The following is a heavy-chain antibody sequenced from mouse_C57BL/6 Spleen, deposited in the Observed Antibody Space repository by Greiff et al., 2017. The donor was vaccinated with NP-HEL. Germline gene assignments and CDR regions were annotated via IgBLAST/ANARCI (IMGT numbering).Heavy chain of an antibody. CDR3: ARSAIYDGYYSWFAY. D-gene: IGHD2-3*01. J-gene: IGHJ3*01. CDR2: IYPSDSET. CDR1: GYTFTSYW. Sequence: QVQLQQPGAELVRPGSSVKLSCKASGYTFTSYWMDWVKQRPGQGLEWIGNIYPSDSETHYNQKFKDKATLTVDKSSSTAYMQLSSLTSEDSAVYYCARSAIYDGYYSWFAYWGQGTLVTVSA. V-gene: IGHV1-61*01.